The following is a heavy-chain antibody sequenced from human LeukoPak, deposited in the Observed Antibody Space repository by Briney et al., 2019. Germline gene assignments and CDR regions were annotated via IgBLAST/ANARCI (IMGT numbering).Heavy chain of an antibody. Sequence: GGSLRLSCAASGFTFSNAWMSWVRQAPGKGLEWVGRIKSKTDGGTTDYAAPVKGRFTISRDDSKNTLYLQMNSLKTEDTAVYYCTTFGFFRYGDYILWGQGTLVTVSS. CDR3: TTFGFFRYGDYIL. CDR2: IKSKTDGGTT. CDR1: GFTFSNAW. J-gene: IGHJ4*02. D-gene: IGHD4-17*01. V-gene: IGHV3-15*01.